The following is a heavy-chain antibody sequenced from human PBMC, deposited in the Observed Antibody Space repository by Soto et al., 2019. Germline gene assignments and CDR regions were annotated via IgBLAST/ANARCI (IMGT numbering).Heavy chain of an antibody. CDR1: GYTFTGYG. Sequence: QAQLVQSGAEVKEPGASVKVSCKASGYTFTGYGITWVRQAPGQGLEWMGWASPLSATTNYAPKFQGRVTMTTDTSTNMAYMELRSLRSDDTAVYYCARGGTAEADFWGQATLVTVSS. CDR2: ASPLSATT. CDR3: ARGGTAEADF. J-gene: IGHJ4*02. V-gene: IGHV1-18*01. D-gene: IGHD2-21*02.